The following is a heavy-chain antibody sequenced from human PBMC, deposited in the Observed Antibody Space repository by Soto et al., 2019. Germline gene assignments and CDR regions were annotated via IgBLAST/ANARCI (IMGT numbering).Heavy chain of an antibody. CDR2: INAGNGNT. J-gene: IGHJ6*03. CDR1: GYTFTSYA. Sequence: ASVKVSCKASGYTFTSYAMHWVRQAPGQRLEWMGWINAGNGNTKYSQKFQGRVTITRDTSASTAYMELSSLRSEDTAVYYCARDRKSNQKQGYYYYYMDVWGKGTTVTVSS. D-gene: IGHD4-4*01. V-gene: IGHV1-3*01. CDR3: ARDRKSNQKQGYYYYYMDV.